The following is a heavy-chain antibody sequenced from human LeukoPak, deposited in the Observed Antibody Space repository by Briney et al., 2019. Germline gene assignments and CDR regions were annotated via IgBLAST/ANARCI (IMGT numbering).Heavy chain of an antibody. V-gene: IGHV3-23*01. CDR1: GFTFSSYA. Sequence: GGSLRLSCAASGFTFSSYAMSWVRQAPGKGLEWVLAISGSGGSTYYADSVKGRFTISRDNSKNTLYLQMNSLRAEDAAVYYCAKLLVLWSVAASFDYRGQGTLVTVSS. CDR2: ISGSGGST. D-gene: IGHD6-19*01. CDR3: AKLLVLWSVAASFDY. J-gene: IGHJ4*02.